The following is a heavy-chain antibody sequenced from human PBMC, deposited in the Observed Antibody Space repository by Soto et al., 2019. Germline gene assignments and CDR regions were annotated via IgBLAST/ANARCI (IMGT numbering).Heavy chain of an antibody. CDR1: GGSVSSGSYY. CDR3: ARTFCSTTSCQAHDMDV. J-gene: IGHJ6*02. V-gene: IGHV4-61*01. D-gene: IGHD2-2*01. Sequence: QVQLQESGPGLVKPSETLSLTCTVSGGSVSSGSYYWTWIRQPPGKGLEWIGYIYYSGSTNYNPSIKSRVTISLDTSNSQFSLRLSSVTAADTAVYYCARTFCSTTSCQAHDMDVWGQGTTVTVSS. CDR2: IYYSGST.